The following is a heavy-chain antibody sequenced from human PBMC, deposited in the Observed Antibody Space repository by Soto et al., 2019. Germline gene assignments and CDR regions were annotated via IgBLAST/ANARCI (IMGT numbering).Heavy chain of an antibody. V-gene: IGHV1-3*01. J-gene: IGHJ4*02. CDR3: VKERYCGGDSCYGYYFDY. CDR1: GYTFTSYA. Sequence: ASVKVSCKASGYTFTSYAMHWVRQAPGQRLEWMGWINAGNCNTKYSQKFQGRVTITRDTSASTAYMELSSLRPEDTAFYYCVKERYCGGDSCYGYYFDYWGQGTLVTVSS. D-gene: IGHD2-15*01. CDR2: INAGNCNT.